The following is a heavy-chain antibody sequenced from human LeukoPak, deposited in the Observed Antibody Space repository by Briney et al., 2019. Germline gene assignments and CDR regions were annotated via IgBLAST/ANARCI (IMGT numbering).Heavy chain of an antibody. CDR3: ARDGRGRAAAGSPLVFDY. V-gene: IGHV3-53*01. D-gene: IGHD6-13*01. CDR2: IYSGGST. Sequence: GGSLRLSCVASGFTFTSYGMHWVRQAPGKGLEWVSVIYSGGSTYYADSVKGRFTISRDNSKNTLYLQMNSLRAEDTAVYYCARDGRGRAAAGSPLVFDYWGQGTLVTVSS. J-gene: IGHJ4*02. CDR1: GFTFTSYG.